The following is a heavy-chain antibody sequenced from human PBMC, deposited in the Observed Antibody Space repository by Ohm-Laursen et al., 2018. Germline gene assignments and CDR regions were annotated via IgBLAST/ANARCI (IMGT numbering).Heavy chain of an antibody. CDR2: ISWNSGSI. CDR3: AKDLRGYGIDY. V-gene: IGHV3-9*01. J-gene: IGHJ4*02. CDR1: GFTFDDYA. Sequence: SSLRLSCSVSGFTFDDYAMHWVRQAPGKGLEWVSGISWNSGSIGYADSVKGRFTISRDNAKNSLYLQMNSLRAEDTALYYCAKDLRGYGIDYWGQGTLVTVSS. D-gene: IGHD2-15*01.